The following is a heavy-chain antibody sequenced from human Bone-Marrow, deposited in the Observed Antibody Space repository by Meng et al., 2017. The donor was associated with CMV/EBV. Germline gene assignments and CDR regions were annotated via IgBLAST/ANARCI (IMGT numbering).Heavy chain of an antibody. CDR2: SNHSGST. CDR1: GGAFSGYY. D-gene: IGHD6-19*01. V-gene: IGHV4-34*01. J-gene: IGHJ6*02. Sequence: DTTSRTRAVQGGAFSGYYWSWIREPPGKGLEWIGESNHSGSTNHNPSLKSRVTISVDTSKNQFSLKLSSVTAADTAVYYCAREEAVAHGSVYYYYGMDVWRQGTTVTVPS. CDR3: AREEAVAHGSVYYYYGMDV.